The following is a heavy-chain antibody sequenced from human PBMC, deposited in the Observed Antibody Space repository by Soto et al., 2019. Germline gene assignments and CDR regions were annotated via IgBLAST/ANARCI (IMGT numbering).Heavy chain of an antibody. CDR1: GGTFSSYT. CDR3: ARVRLPTVTIFGVAAHDAFDI. D-gene: IGHD3-3*01. Sequence: SVKVSCKASGGTFSSYTISWVRHAPGQGLEWMGGIIPILGIANYAQKFQGRVTITADKSTSTAYMELSSLRSEDTAVYYCARVRLPTVTIFGVAAHDAFDIWGPGTRVTVSS. J-gene: IGHJ3*02. CDR2: IIPILGIA. V-gene: IGHV1-69*10.